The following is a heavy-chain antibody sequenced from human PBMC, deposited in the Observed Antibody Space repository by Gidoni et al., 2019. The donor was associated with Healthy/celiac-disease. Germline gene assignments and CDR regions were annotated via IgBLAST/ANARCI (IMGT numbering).Heavy chain of an antibody. CDR2: IYYSGST. CDR1: GGSISRGDYY. CDR3: ARGKIVVVPAASFDY. J-gene: IGHJ4*02. Sequence: QVQLQESGPGLVKPSQTLSLTCPVPGGSISRGDYYWSWIRQPPGKGLEWIGYIYYSGSTYYNPSLKSRVTISVVTSKNQFSLKLSSVTAADTAVYYCARGKIVVVPAASFDYWGQGTLVTVSS. V-gene: IGHV4-30-4*01. D-gene: IGHD2-2*01.